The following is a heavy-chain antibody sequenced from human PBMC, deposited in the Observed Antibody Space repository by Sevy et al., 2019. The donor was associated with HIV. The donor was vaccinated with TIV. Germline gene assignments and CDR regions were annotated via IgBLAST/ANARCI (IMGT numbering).Heavy chain of an antibody. V-gene: IGHV6-1*01. D-gene: IGHD1-1*01. Sequence: KQSQTLSLTCAISGDSVSSNSAAWNWIRQSPSRGLEWLGRTYYRSKWYNDYAVSVKSRITINPDTSKNQFSLQLNSVTPEDTAVYYCARDLRTTHPNAFDIWDQGTMVTVSS. CDR3: ARDLRTTHPNAFDI. CDR1: GDSVSSNSAA. J-gene: IGHJ3*02. CDR2: TYYRSKWYN.